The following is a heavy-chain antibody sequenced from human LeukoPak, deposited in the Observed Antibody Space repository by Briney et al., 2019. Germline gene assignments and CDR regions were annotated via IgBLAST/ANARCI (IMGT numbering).Heavy chain of an antibody. J-gene: IGHJ4*02. D-gene: IGHD6-25*01. CDR1: GDSVSSNSAA. CDR3: AREWGSIAAPFDY. V-gene: IGHV6-1*01. Sequence: SQTLSLTCAISGDSVSSNSAAWNWIRQSPLRGLEWLGRTYYRSKWYNDYAVSVKSRTTINPDTSKNQFSLQLNSVTPEDTAVYYCAREWGSIAAPFDYWGQGTLVTVSS. CDR2: TYYRSKWYN.